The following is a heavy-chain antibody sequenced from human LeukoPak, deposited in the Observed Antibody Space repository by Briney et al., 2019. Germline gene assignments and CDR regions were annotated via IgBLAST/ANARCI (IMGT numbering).Heavy chain of an antibody. CDR1: GYTFTSYY. CDR3: ARDGKEWELLPDYFDY. CDR2: INPSGGST. D-gene: IGHD1-26*01. J-gene: IGHJ4*02. Sequence: GASVKVSCKASGYTFTSYYMHWVRQAPGQGLEWMGIINPSGGSTSYAQKFQGRVTMTRDMSTSTVYMELSSLRSEDTAVYYCARDGKEWELLPDYFDYWGQGTLVTVSS. V-gene: IGHV1-46*01.